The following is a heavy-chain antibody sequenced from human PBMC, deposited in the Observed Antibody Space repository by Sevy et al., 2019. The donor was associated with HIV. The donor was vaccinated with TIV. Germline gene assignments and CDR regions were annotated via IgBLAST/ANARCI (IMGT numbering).Heavy chain of an antibody. CDR2: IITIFGTA. D-gene: IGHD5-12*01. CDR1: GGTFSSYA. J-gene: IGHJ6*02. Sequence: ASVKVSWKASGGTFSSYAISWVRQAPGQGLECMRGIITIFGTANYAQKFQGRVTITADESTSTAYMELSSLRSEDTAVYYCARAPGGYDGKDGMDVWGQGTTVTVSS. CDR3: ARAPGGYDGKDGMDV. V-gene: IGHV1-69*13.